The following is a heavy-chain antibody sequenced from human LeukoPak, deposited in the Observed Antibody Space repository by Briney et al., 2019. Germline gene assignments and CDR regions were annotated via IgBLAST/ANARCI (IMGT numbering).Heavy chain of an antibody. CDR2: IYHSGST. Sequence: SETLSLTCAVSGGFISSGGYSWSWIRQPPGKGLEWIGYIYHSGSTYYNPSLKSRVTISVDRSKNQFSLKLSSVTAADTAVYYCARVEGTTGYDYWGQGTLVTVSS. V-gene: IGHV4-30-2*01. CDR3: ARVEGTTGYDY. J-gene: IGHJ4*02. CDR1: GGFISSGGYS. D-gene: IGHD1-7*01.